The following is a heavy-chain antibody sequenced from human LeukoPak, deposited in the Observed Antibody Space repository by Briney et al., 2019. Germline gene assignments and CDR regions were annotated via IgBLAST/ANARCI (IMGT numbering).Heavy chain of an antibody. CDR1: GFTFSSYS. CDR3: TRDRWYYGSGSYSNFDY. D-gene: IGHD3-10*01. CDR2: ISSSSSYI. J-gene: IGHJ4*02. Sequence: PGGSLRLSCAASGFTFSSYSMNWVRQAPGKGLEWVSSISSSSSYIYYADSVKGRFTISRDNAKNSLYLQMNSLRAEDTAVYYCTRDRWYYGSGSYSNFDYWGQGTLVTVSS. V-gene: IGHV3-21*01.